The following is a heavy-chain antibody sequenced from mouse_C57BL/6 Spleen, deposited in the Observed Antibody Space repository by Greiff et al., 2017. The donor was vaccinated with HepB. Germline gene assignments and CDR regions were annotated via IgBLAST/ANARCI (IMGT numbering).Heavy chain of an antibody. CDR1: GYTFTSYW. Sequence: QVQLQQPGAELVKPGASVKLSCKASGYTFTSYWMHWVKQRPGQGLEWIGVIHPNSGSTNYNEKFKSKATLTVDKSSSTAYMQLSSLTSEDSAVYYCARGATTEAMDYWGQGTSVTVSS. CDR3: ARGATTEAMDY. CDR2: IHPNSGST. V-gene: IGHV1-64*01. J-gene: IGHJ4*01. D-gene: IGHD1-1*01.